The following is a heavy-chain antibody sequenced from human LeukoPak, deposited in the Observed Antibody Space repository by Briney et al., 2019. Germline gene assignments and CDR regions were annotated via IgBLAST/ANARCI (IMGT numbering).Heavy chain of an antibody. CDR3: ARVFDNRGNYYGIDV. D-gene: IGHD3-9*01. CDR1: GFTFSNYA. J-gene: IGHJ6*02. V-gene: IGHV3-21*01. CDR2: ISSSGSDI. Sequence: GGSLRLSCAVSGFTFSNYAMHWVRQAPGKGLEWVSSISSSGSDIYFADSVKGRFSISRGNARNSLYLHMKSLRADDTAVYYCARVFDNRGNYYGIDVWGQGTTVTVSS.